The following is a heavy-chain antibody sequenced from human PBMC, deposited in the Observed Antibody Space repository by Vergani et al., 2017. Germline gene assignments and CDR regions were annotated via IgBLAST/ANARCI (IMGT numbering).Heavy chain of an antibody. CDR1: GFAVSENY. CDR2: IYPSGET. V-gene: IGHV3-66*02. Sequence: VESGGALVQPGGSLRLSCAVSGFAVSENYIKWVRQAPGKGLEWVSIIYPSGETFFTDSVKGRFTLSRDNSKNMVYLEMNTLRPDDSSLYYCASRVSVGKSLSDFWGRGTLFTVAS. CDR3: ASRVSVGKSLSDF. D-gene: IGHD3-10*01. J-gene: IGHJ4*02.